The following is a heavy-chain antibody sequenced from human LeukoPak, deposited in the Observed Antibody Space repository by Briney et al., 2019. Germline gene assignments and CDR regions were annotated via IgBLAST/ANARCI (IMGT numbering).Heavy chain of an antibody. CDR3: ARQSDSSGYHLLSILDY. CDR1: GFTFSDYY. CDR2: ISSSGSTI. J-gene: IGHJ4*02. V-gene: IGHV3-11*01. D-gene: IGHD3-22*01. Sequence: GGSLRLSRAASGFTFSDYYMSWIRQAPGKGLEWVSYISSSGSTINYADSVKGRFAISRDNAKNSLYLQMNSLRAEDTAVYYCARQSDSSGYHLLSILDYWGQGTLVAV.